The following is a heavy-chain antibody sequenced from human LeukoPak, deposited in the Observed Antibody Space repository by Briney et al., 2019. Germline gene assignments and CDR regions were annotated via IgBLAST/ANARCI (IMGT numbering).Heavy chain of an antibody. Sequence: GGSLTLSCAASGFTFGSYGMSWLGQAPGRGGEGVSFITTTGPTTSYADSVKGRFTISRDNLRNTLYMQMNSLRDEDTALYYCTIMHGYYDGSGYWVQWGQGTLVTVSS. CDR3: TIMHGYYDGSGYWVQ. V-gene: IGHV3-23*01. CDR2: ITTTGPTT. D-gene: IGHD3-22*01. CDR1: GFTFGSYG. J-gene: IGHJ4*02.